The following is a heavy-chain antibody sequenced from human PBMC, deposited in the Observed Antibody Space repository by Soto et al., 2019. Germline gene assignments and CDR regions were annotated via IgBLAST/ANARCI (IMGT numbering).Heavy chain of an antibody. J-gene: IGHJ5*02. D-gene: IGHD2-21*01. CDR1: GGSISSGGYY. V-gene: IGHV4-31*03. CDR3: ARAPYSDHSWFDP. CDR2: IYYSGST. Sequence: SETLSLTCTVSGGSISSGGYYWSWIRQHPGKGLEWIGYIYYSGSTYYNPSLKSRVTISVDTSKNQFSLKLSSVTAADTAVYYCARAPYSDHSWFDPWGQGTLVTVSS.